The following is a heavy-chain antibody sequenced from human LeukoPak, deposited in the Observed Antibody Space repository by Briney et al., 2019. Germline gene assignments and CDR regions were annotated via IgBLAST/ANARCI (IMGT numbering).Heavy chain of an antibody. V-gene: IGHV3-49*04. D-gene: IGHD1-26*01. CDR2: IRSKAYGGTT. J-gene: IGHJ4*02. CDR1: GFRFGDYA. Sequence: GGSLRLSCTPSGFRFGDYAMTWVRQAPGKGLEWVGFIRSKAYGGTTEYAASVKGRFTISRDDSKSIAYLQMNSLKTEDTAVYYCAREEGGSADYWGQGTLVTVSS. CDR3: AREEGGSADY.